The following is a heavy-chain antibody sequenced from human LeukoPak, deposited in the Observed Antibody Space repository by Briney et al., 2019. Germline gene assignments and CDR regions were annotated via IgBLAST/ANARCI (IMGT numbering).Heavy chain of an antibody. CDR2: ISYDGSNK. D-gene: IGHD1-7*01. Sequence: GRSLRLSCAASGFTFSSYAMHWARQAPGKGLEWVAVISYDGSNKYYADSVKGRFTISRDNSKNTLYLQMNSLRAEDTAVYYCARDPMATTELRDWGQGTLVTVSS. V-gene: IGHV3-30-3*01. CDR3: ARDPMATTELRD. CDR1: GFTFSSYA. J-gene: IGHJ4*02.